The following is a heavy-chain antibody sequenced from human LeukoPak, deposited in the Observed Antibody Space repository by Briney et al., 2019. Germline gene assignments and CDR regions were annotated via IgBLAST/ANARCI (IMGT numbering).Heavy chain of an antibody. D-gene: IGHD2-2*01. J-gene: IGHJ6*04. CDR2: IYYSGST. CDR3: ARATSWYGMDV. Sequence: KASETLSLTCTVSGGSISSYYWSWIRQPPGKGLDWIGYIYYSGSTNYNPSLKSRVTISVDTSKNQFSLKLSSVTAADTAVYYCARATSWYGMDVWGKGTTVTVSS. CDR1: GGSISSYY. V-gene: IGHV4-59*01.